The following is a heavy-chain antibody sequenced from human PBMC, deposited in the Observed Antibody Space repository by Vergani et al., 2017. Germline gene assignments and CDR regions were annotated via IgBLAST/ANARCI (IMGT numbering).Heavy chain of an antibody. CDR1: GFTLSNYD. J-gene: IGHJ4*02. V-gene: IGHV3-30*02. Sequence: QVQLVESGGGVVQRGGSLRLSCATSGFTLSNYDMQWIRQGPGKGLEFVAFIQFDGSNQNYADSVKGRLTLSRDFSKNTLYLKMNSLRSDDTATYYCAKHFRGWGIDYWGQGPQVIVSS. CDR2: IQFDGSNQ. D-gene: IGHD3-16*01. CDR3: AKHFRGWGIDY.